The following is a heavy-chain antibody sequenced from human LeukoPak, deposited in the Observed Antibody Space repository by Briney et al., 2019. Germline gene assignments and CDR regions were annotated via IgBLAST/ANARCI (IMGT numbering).Heavy chain of an antibody. V-gene: IGHV1-46*01. CDR1: GYPFTGYY. CDR2: INPIGGST. Sequence: ASVKVSCKASGYPFTGYYIHWVRQAPGQGLEWMGIINPIGGSTSYAQKFQGRVTMTRDTSTSTVYMELNSLKSEDTAVYYCARDNRVLYYYYGMDVWGQGTTVTVSS. D-gene: IGHD3-10*01. CDR3: ARDNRVLYYYYGMDV. J-gene: IGHJ6*02.